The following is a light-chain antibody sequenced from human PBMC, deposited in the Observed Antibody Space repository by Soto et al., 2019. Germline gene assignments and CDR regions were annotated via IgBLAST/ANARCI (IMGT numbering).Light chain of an antibody. CDR2: KAS. V-gene: IGKV2-30*01. Sequence: DVVMTQSPLSLPVTLGQPASISCRSSRSLVYSDGNAYLNWFQQRPGQSPRRLIYKASNRDSGVPDRFSGSGSGTDFTLQINRVEAEDVGVYYCMQGTHWPPTLGRGTRVEI. CDR3: MQGTHWPPT. CDR1: RSLVYSDGNAY. J-gene: IGKJ1*01.